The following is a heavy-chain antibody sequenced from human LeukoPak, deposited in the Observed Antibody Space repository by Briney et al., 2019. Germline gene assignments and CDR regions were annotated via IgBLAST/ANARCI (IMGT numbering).Heavy chain of an antibody. V-gene: IGHV4-39*07. CDR2: IYYSGST. D-gene: IGHD3-10*01. Sequence: PSETLSLTCTVSGGSISSSSYYWGWIRQPPGKGLEWIGSIYYSGSTYYNPSLKSRVTISVDTSKNQFSLKLSSVTAADTAVYYCARGSSYYYGSGSHAKYYFDYWGQGTLVTVSS. J-gene: IGHJ4*02. CDR1: GGSISSSSYY. CDR3: ARGSSYYYGSGSHAKYYFDY.